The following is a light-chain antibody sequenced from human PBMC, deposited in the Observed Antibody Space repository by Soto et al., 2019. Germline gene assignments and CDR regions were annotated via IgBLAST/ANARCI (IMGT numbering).Light chain of an antibody. V-gene: IGKV1-33*01. Sequence: DIQMTQSPSSLSASVGDRVTITCQASQDISNYLNWYQQKRGKAPKLLIYDASNLETGVPSRFSGSGSGTDFTFTISSLLPEDIATYYCHQYDNLPLTFGPGTKVDIK. J-gene: IGKJ3*01. CDR1: QDISNY. CDR2: DAS. CDR3: HQYDNLPLT.